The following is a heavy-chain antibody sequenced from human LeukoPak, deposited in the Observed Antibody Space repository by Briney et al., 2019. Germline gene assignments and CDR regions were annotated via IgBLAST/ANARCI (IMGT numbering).Heavy chain of an antibody. CDR3: ARIGYSCAYDAFDI. Sequence: PGRSLRLSCTASGFTFSNYGMHWVRQAPGKGLEWVAIISYDGSNTYYSDSVKGRFTISRDNAKNTLYLQMNSLSAEDTAIYYCARIGYSCAYDAFDIWGQGTVVTVSS. J-gene: IGHJ3*02. V-gene: IGHV3-30*03. CDR1: GFTFSNYG. CDR2: ISYDGSNT. D-gene: IGHD3-16*01.